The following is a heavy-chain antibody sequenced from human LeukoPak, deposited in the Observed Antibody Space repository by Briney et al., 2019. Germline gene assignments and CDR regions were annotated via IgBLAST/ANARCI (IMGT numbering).Heavy chain of an antibody. CDR2: ISYTRSTI. Sequence: GGSLRLSCAASGFIFSDYYMTRVRQAPGKGLEWVSFISYTRSTIYYADSVKGRFTISRDNAQNSLYLQMNSLTVEDAAVYYCARGRVAAAGTKWYFDLWGRGSLVTVSS. CDR1: GFIFSDYY. D-gene: IGHD6-13*01. CDR3: ARGRVAAAGTKWYFDL. J-gene: IGHJ2*01. V-gene: IGHV3-11*01.